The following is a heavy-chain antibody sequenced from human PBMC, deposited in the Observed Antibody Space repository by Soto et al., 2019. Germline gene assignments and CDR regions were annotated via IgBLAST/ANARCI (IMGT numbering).Heavy chain of an antibody. V-gene: IGHV3-33*01. CDR1: GFTFSNYA. CDR2: IWYDGSNK. D-gene: IGHD1-26*01. J-gene: IGHJ4*02. CDR3: ARRTMGSYCMEN. Sequence: PRGSLRLSCAASGFTFSNYAMHWVRQAPGKGLEWVAVIWYDGSNKYYADSVKGRFTISRDNSKNTVYLQMNSLRAEDTAVYYCARRTMGSYCMENGGQGTLVTVSS.